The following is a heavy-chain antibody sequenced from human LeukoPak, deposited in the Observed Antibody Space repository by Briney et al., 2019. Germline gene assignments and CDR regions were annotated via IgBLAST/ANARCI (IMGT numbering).Heavy chain of an antibody. CDR2: IYYSGST. Sequence: SETLSLTCTVSGGSISSYYWSWIRQPPGKGLEWIGYIYYSGSTNYNPSLKSRVTISVDTSKNQFSLKLSSVTAADTAVYYCARALLSAVAGIDYWGQGTLVTVSS. CDR3: ARALLSAVAGIDY. J-gene: IGHJ4*02. D-gene: IGHD6-19*01. CDR1: GGSISSYY. V-gene: IGHV4-59*12.